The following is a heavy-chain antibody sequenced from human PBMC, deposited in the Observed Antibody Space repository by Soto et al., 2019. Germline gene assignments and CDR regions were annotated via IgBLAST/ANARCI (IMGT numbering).Heavy chain of an antibody. V-gene: IGHV4-59*01. Sequence: QVQLQESGQGLVKPSETLYLTCTVSGGSISTYYWSWIRQPPGKGLEWIGYIHYSGSTSYNPPLNSRVTISVDTSKNQFSLKLSSVTASDTAVYYCSREYRRFEYLGLGCTVSVSS. CDR2: IHYSGST. J-gene: IGHJ4*02. D-gene: IGHD3-16*02. CDR3: SREYRRFEY. CDR1: GGSISTYY.